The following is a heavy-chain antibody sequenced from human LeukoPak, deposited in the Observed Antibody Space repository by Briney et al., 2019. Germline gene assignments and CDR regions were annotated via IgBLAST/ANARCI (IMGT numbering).Heavy chain of an antibody. CDR2: IWYDGSNK. CDR1: GFTFSSYD. D-gene: IGHD3-10*01. J-gene: IGHJ6*03. CDR3: AKDRSGDSYYMDV. V-gene: IGHV3-33*06. Sequence: GGSLRLSCAASGFTFSSYDMHWVRQAPGKGLEWVAVIWYDGSNKHYADSVKGRFTISRDNSKNTLYLQMNSLRAEDTAVYYCAKDRSGDSYYMDVWGKGTTATVSS.